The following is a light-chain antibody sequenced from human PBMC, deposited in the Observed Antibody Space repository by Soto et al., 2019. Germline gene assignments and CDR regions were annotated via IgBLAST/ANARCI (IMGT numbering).Light chain of an antibody. J-gene: IGLJ1*01. CDR3: RSYTSRSTYV. CDR2: EVT. V-gene: IGLV2-14*01. CDR1: TSDVGNYNY. Sequence: QSALTQPASVSGSPGQSITISCTGATSDVGNYNYVSWYQHHPGKAPKLMIYEVTNRPSGVSNRFSGSKSGNTASLTTSGLQAEDEADYYCRSYTSRSTYVFGTGTKVTVL.